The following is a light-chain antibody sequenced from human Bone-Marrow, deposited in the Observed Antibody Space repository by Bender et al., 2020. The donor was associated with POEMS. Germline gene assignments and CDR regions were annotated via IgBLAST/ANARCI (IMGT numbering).Light chain of an antibody. V-gene: IGLV1-51*01. J-gene: IGLJ3*02. CDR1: SSNIGTNP. CDR3: GTWDSTLNGGEWV. CDR2: DND. Sequence: QSVLTQPPSASGTPGQRVTISCSGSSSNIGTNPVNWYQQLPGTAPKLLIYDNDKRPSGIPVRFSASKSGTSATLAITGLQTGDEADYYCGTWDSTLNGGEWVFGGGTKLTVL.